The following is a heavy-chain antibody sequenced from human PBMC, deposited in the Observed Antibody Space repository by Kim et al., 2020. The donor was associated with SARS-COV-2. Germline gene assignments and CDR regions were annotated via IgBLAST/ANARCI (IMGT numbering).Heavy chain of an antibody. Sequence: YCADSVKGRITITRDKGKNSLYLQRNSLRDEDTAVSYCARDNVCISSPFDNWGQGALVTVSS. V-gene: IGHV3-48*02. CDR3: ARDNVCISSPFDN. D-gene: IGHD2-2*01. J-gene: IGHJ4*02.